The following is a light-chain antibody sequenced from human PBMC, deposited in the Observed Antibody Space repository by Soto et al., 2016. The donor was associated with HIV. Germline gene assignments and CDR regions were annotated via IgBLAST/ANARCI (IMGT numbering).Light chain of an antibody. CDR2: EDN. V-gene: IGLV3-21*02. Sequence: SYQLTQPPSVSVAPGETARITCEGNNIGTKSVQWYQQKPGRAPVLVVYEDNNRPSGIPERFSGSNSGNTATLTISRVEAGDEADCYCQVWDRDSDHYVFGSGTKVTVL. CDR3: QVWDRDSDHYV. J-gene: IGLJ1*01. CDR1: NIGTKS.